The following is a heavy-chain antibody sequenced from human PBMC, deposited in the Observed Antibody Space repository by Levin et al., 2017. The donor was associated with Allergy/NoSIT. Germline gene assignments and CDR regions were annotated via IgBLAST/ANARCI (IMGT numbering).Heavy chain of an antibody. V-gene: IGHV3-23*01. CDR1: GFTFSSYA. CDR3: VREADCTSTSCYYFNS. D-gene: IGHD2-2*01. J-gene: IGHJ4*02. Sequence: ESLKISCAASGFTFSSYAMSWVRQAPGKGLEWVSAISGNGRTTNYADSVKGRFTISRDNSKNTLFLQMNSLRNDDTAVYFCVREADCTSTSCYYFNSWGQGILVTVSS. CDR2: ISGNGRTT.